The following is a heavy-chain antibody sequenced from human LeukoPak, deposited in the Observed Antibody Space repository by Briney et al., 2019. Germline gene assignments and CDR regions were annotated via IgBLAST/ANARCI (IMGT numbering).Heavy chain of an antibody. D-gene: IGHD4-23*01. Sequence: SETLSLTCTVSGASISSYYWSWIRLPPGKGLQWIGHIYYTGSTNYHPSLKSRVTMSVHTSKNQFSLKLSSVTAADTAVYYCAREPYGGPTGGLWFDPWGQGTLVTVSS. CDR3: AREPYGGPTGGLWFDP. CDR1: GASISSYY. V-gene: IGHV4-59*12. J-gene: IGHJ5*02. CDR2: IYYTGST.